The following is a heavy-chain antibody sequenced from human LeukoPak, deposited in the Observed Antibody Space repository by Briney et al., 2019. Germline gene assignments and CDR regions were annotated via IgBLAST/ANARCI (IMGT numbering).Heavy chain of an antibody. Sequence: GRSLRFSCAASGFIFSSYGMHWVRQAPGKGLEWVAAVCGTDGGTPGYTYYADSVKGRFTISRDNSKNTAYLQMNSLRAEDTAVYYCAKHQVRSHDYWGQGTLVTVSS. CDR2: VCGTDGGTPGYT. J-gene: IGHJ4*02. V-gene: IGHV3-23*01. CDR1: GFIFSSYG. CDR3: AKHQVRSHDY.